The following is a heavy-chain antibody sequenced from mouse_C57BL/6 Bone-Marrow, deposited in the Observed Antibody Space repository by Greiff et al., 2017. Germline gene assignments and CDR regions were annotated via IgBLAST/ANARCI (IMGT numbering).Heavy chain of an antibody. V-gene: IGHV1-72*01. Sequence: QVQLQQPGAELVKPGASVKLSCKASGYTFTSYWMYWVKQRPGRGLAWLGRIDPNSGGIKYTDKFKSKVTLTVDKPSSTGYMQLSSLTSEDSAVYYCARDSSYAYYYARDYRGQGTSVTVAS. D-gene: IGHD1-1*01. J-gene: IGHJ4*01. CDR3: ARDSSYAYYYARDY. CDR1: GYTFTSYW. CDR2: IDPNSGGI.